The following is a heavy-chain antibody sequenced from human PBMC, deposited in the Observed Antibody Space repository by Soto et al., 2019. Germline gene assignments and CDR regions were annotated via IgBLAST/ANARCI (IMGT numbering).Heavy chain of an antibody. J-gene: IGHJ4*02. CDR2: IYYSGST. CDR1: GGSISNYY. Sequence: SETLSLTCIVSGGSISNYYLSWIRQPPGKGLEWIGYIYYSGSTNYNPSLTSRVTISVDTSKNQFSLKLSSVTAADTAVYYCARHRYSYGVYYFDYGGQGTLVTVSS. CDR3: ARHRYSYGVYYFDY. D-gene: IGHD5-18*01. V-gene: IGHV4-59*08.